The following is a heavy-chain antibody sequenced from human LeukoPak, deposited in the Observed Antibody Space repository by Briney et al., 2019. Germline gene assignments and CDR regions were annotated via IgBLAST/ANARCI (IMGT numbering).Heavy chain of an antibody. D-gene: IGHD2-15*01. Sequence: ASVKVSCKASGYTFTSYGISWVRQAPGQGLEGRGWISAYNGNTNYAQKLQGRVTMTTDTSTSTAYMELRSLRSDDTAVYYCARVGVGYYYYGMDVWGQGTTVTVSS. CDR3: ARVGVGYYYYGMDV. V-gene: IGHV1-18*01. J-gene: IGHJ6*02. CDR2: ISAYNGNT. CDR1: GYTFTSYG.